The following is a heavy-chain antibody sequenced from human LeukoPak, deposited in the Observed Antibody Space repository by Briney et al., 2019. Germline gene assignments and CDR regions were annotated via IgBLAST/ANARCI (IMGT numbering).Heavy chain of an antibody. D-gene: IGHD3-22*01. Sequence: GGSLRLSCAASGFTFSSYWMSWVRQAPGKGLEWVANIKQDGSEKYYVDSVKGRFTISRDNSKNTLYLQMNSLRAEDTAVYYCANYYDSSGYYPAPFDYWGQGTLVTVSS. V-gene: IGHV3-7*03. CDR3: ANYYDSSGYYPAPFDY. J-gene: IGHJ4*02. CDR2: IKQDGSEK. CDR1: GFTFSSYW.